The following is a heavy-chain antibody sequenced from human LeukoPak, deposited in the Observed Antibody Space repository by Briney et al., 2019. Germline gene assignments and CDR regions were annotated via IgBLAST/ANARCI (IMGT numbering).Heavy chain of an antibody. J-gene: IGHJ6*02. CDR2: ISGSGGST. V-gene: IGHV3-23*01. CDR1: GFTFSNYS. CDR3: AKVDRGSSSPNNHYYYYGMDV. D-gene: IGHD6-6*01. Sequence: GGSLRLSCAASGFTFSNYSMNWVRQAPGKGLEWVSAISGSGGSTYYADSVKGRFTISRDNSKNTLYLQMNSLRAEDTALYYCAKVDRGSSSPNNHYYYYGMDVWGQGTTVTVSS.